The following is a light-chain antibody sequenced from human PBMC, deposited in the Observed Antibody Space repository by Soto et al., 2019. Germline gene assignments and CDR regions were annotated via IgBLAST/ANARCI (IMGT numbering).Light chain of an antibody. Sequence: DIQMTQSPSTLSASVGDRVTITCRASQSISSWLAWYQQKPGKAPKLLIYKASSLEGGVPSRFSGSGSGTDFSLTIRTLQPDDFATYYCQQYYSYSTFGPGAKVEIK. J-gene: IGKJ1*01. CDR2: KAS. V-gene: IGKV1-5*03. CDR3: QQYYSYST. CDR1: QSISSW.